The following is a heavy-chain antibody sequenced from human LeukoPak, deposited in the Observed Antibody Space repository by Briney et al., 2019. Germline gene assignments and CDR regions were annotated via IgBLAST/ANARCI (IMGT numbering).Heavy chain of an antibody. CDR3: ARDGWVYSNSASDY. J-gene: IGHJ4*02. CDR1: GYTFTRYG. Sequence: ASVTVSCKASGYTFTRYGISWVRQAPGQGVEWMGWISAYNGNTNYAQKLQGRVTMTTDTSTSTAYMELRSLRSDDTAVYYCARDGWVYSNSASDYWGQGTLVTVSS. V-gene: IGHV1-18*01. D-gene: IGHD6-6*01. CDR2: ISAYNGNT.